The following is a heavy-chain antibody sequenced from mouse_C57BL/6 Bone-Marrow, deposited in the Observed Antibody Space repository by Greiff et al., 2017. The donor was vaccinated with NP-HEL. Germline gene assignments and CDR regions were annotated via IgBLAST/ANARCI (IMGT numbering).Heavy chain of an antibody. D-gene: IGHD2-5*01. J-gene: IGHJ4*01. CDR3: ARRYSNYWGSYYAMDY. CDR1: GYTFTDYN. V-gene: IGHV1-18*01. CDR2: INPNNGGT. Sequence: VQLKQSGPELVKPGASVKIPCKASGYTFTDYNMDWVKQSHGKSLEWIGDINPNNGGTIYNQKFKGKATLTVDKSSSTAYMELRSLTSEDTAVYYCARRYSNYWGSYYAMDYWGQGTSVTVSS.